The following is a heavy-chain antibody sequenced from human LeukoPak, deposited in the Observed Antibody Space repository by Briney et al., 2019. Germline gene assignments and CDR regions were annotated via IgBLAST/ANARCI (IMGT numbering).Heavy chain of an antibody. CDR1: GGSISSYY. Sequence: PSETLSLTCTVSGGSISSYYWTWIRQPPGKGLGLEWIGYIYYSGGTNYNPSLKSRVTISIDTSKNQVSLKLSSVTAADTAVYYCARDGGAYSSSSGWFDPWGQGTLVTVSS. D-gene: IGHD6-6*01. CDR3: ARDGGAYSSSSGWFDP. V-gene: IGHV4-59*12. J-gene: IGHJ5*02. CDR2: IYYSGGT.